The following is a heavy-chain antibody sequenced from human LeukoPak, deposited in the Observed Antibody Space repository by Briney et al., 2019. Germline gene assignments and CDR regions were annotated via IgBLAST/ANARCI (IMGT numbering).Heavy chain of an antibody. V-gene: IGHV4-30-4*08. CDR2: IYYSGST. D-gene: IGHD5-18*01. Sequence: PSETLSLTCTVSGGSIRSGNYYWSWIRQPAGKGLEWIGYIYYSGSTYYNPSLKSRVTISVDTSKNQFSLKLSSVTAVDTAVYYCARGYSYGLYDYWGQGTLVTVSS. J-gene: IGHJ4*02. CDR3: ARGYSYGLYDY. CDR1: GGSIRSGNYY.